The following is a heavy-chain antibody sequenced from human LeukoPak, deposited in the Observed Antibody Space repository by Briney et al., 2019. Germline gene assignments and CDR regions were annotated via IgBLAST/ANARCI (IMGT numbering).Heavy chain of an antibody. D-gene: IGHD3-16*01. Sequence: PGGTLRLSCAASGFTFSSYGMSWVRQAPGKGLEWVSAISGSGGSTYYADSVKGRFTISRDNSKNTLYLQMNSLRAEDTAVYYCAKVPGDYVWGSYSYYYYYYMDVWGKGTTVAISS. CDR2: ISGSGGST. V-gene: IGHV3-23*01. J-gene: IGHJ6*03. CDR1: GFTFSSYG. CDR3: AKVPGDYVWGSYSYYYYYYMDV.